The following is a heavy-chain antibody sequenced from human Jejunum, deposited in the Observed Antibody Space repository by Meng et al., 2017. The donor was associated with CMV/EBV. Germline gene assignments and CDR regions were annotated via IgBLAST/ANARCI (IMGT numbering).Heavy chain of an antibody. J-gene: IGHJ4*02. CDR2: ISDRSTSI. D-gene: IGHD1-1*01. CDR1: GLSLSYYW. Sequence: SCSASGLSLSYYWMSWIRQAPGKGLEWVSYISDRSTSIYYADSVKDRFTVSRDNARNSLYLQMNSLRVEDTAVYYCVRGYNWASLWGQGTLVTVSS. V-gene: IGHV3-11*04. CDR3: VRGYNWASL.